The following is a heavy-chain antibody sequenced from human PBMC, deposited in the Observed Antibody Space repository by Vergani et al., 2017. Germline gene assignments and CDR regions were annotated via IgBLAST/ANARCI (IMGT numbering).Heavy chain of an antibody. CDR1: GGSFSDYY. CDR3: ASIARAPTRRNPPPDY. J-gene: IGHJ4*02. CDR2: VNHGGST. V-gene: IGHV4-34*01. D-gene: IGHD3-16*02. Sequence: QVQLQVWGAGLLKTSETLSLTCGVSGGSFSDYYWSWIRQAPGMGLEWIGEVNHGGSTNYNPSLKSRVSISVDTSKNQFSLQLTSVTAADSALYFCASIARAPTRRNPPPDYWGQGILVTVSS.